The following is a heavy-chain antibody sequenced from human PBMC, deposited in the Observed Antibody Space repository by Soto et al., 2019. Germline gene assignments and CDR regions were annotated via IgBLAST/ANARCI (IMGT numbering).Heavy chain of an antibody. CDR1: GGSISSGDYY. CDR2: IYYSGST. CDR3: ARVDYYDSSGYSAPYYFDY. D-gene: IGHD3-22*01. V-gene: IGHV4-30-4*01. Sequence: PSETLSLTCTVSGGSISSGDYYWGWIRQPPGKGLEWIGYIYYSGSTYYNPSLKSRVTISVDTSKNQFSLKLSSVTAADTAVYYCARVDYYDSSGYSAPYYFDYWGQGTLVTVSS. J-gene: IGHJ4*02.